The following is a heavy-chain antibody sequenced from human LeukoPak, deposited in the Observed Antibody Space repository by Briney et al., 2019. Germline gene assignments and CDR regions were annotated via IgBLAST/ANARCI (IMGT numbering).Heavy chain of an antibody. CDR3: ARERGYSQKHFDY. CDR1: GFTFSSYG. D-gene: IGHD5-18*01. J-gene: IGHJ4*02. CDR2: IWYDGSNK. Sequence: GRSLRLSCAASGFTFSSYGVHWVRQAPGKGLEWVAVIWYDGSNKYYADSVKGRFTISRDNSKNTLYLQMNSLRAEDTAVYYCARERGYSQKHFDYWGQGTLATVSS. V-gene: IGHV3-33*01.